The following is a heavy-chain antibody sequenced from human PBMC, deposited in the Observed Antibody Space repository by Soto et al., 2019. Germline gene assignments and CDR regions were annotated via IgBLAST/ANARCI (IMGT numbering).Heavy chain of an antibody. Sequence: QVQLVQSGAEERKPGASVKVSCKASGYTFSTYAMHWVRRAPGQSLEWMGWFNGGNGNIKYSQKFEGRVTITTDTAASTAYMELNMLRSEDTAVYYCARGNVRGGCLDYGGQGTLVSVSS. CDR1: GYTFSTYA. CDR3: ARGNVRGGCLDY. CDR2: FNGGNGNI. J-gene: IGHJ4*02. V-gene: IGHV1-3*05. D-gene: IGHD3-10*01.